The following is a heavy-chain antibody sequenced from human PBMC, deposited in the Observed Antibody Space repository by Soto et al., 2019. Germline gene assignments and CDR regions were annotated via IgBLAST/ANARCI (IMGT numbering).Heavy chain of an antibody. CDR1: GYTFTTYY. CDR3: ARISSASSGWLPDY. Sequence: QVHLVQSGAEVKKPGASVKVSCKASGYTFTTYYMHWVRQAPGQGLEWMGKINPSGGSTTYAHEFQGRVTMTSDTSTSTIYMELSSLTSEDTAVYYCARISSASSGWLPDYWGQGTLVTVSS. D-gene: IGHD6-19*01. J-gene: IGHJ4*02. CDR2: INPSGGST. V-gene: IGHV1-46*01.